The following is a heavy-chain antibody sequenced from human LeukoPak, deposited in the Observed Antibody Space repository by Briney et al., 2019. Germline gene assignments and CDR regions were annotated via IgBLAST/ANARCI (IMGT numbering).Heavy chain of an antibody. J-gene: IGHJ3*02. CDR1: GFTFSSYW. Sequence: GGSLRLSCAASGFTFSSYWMSWVRQAPGKGLEWVANIKQDGSEKYYVDSVKGRFTISRDNAKNSLYLQMNSLRAEDTAVYYCARESGYSSGYHDAFDIWGQGTMVTVSS. CDR2: IKQDGSEK. CDR3: ARESGYSSGYHDAFDI. D-gene: IGHD3-22*01. V-gene: IGHV3-7*01.